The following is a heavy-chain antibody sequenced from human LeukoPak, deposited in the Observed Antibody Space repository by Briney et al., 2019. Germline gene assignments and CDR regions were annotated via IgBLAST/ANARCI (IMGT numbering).Heavy chain of an antibody. J-gene: IGHJ3*02. CDR1: GFTFSYYG. Sequence: GGSLRLSCAASGFTFSYYGMHWVRQAPGKGLEWVAVISYDGSNKYYAESVKGRFTISRDNSKNTLYLQMNSLRAEDTAVYYCAKDYYDSSGYYNDAFDMWDQGTMVTVSS. CDR2: ISYDGSNK. CDR3: AKDYYDSSGYYNDAFDM. V-gene: IGHV3-30*18. D-gene: IGHD3-22*01.